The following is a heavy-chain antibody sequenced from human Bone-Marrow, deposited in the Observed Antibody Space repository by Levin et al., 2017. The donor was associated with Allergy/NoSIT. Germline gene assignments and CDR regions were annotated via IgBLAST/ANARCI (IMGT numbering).Heavy chain of an antibody. CDR2: INVDESEK. J-gene: IGHJ4*02. CDR3: ARGVVRNGRFDN. CDR1: GFGFSGYW. D-gene: IGHD2-15*01. Sequence: GGSLRLSCAASGFGFSGYWMSWVRQGPGKGLEWVANINVDESEKYYGDSVKGRFTISRDNAKNSLYLQMNSLRADDKAVYSCARGVVRNGRFDNWGQGTLVAVSS. V-gene: IGHV3-7*04.